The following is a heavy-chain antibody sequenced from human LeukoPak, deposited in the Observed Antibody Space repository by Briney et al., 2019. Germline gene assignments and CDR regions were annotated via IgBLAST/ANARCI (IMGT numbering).Heavy chain of an antibody. V-gene: IGHV4-61*02. CDR3: ARLGYFYDSSGYYRFDY. Sequence: SETLSLSCAGSGGSISSGSFYWSWVRQPAGKGLECIGRIYTSGSTNYNPSLKSRVIISVDTSKNQYSLKLTSVTAADTAVYYCARLGYFYDSSGYYRFDYWGQGTLVTVSS. CDR2: IYTSGST. CDR1: GGSISSGSFY. D-gene: IGHD3-22*01. J-gene: IGHJ4*02.